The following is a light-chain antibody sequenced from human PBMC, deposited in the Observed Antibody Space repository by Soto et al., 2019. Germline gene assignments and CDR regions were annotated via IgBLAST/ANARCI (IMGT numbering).Light chain of an antibody. J-gene: IGKJ4*01. CDR1: QSVSSN. CDR3: QQYNNWPLLT. V-gene: IGKV3D-15*01. Sequence: EIVMTQSPATLSVSPGERATVSCRASQSVSSNLAWYQQKPGQAPRLLIYGASIRATGIPARFSGSGSGTEFTLTLSSLQSEDFAVYYCQQYNNWPLLTFGGGTKVEIK. CDR2: GAS.